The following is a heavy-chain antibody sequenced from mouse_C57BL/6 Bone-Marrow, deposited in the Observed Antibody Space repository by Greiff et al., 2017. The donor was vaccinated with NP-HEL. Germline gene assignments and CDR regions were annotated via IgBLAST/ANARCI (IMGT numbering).Heavy chain of an antibody. CDR3: ARLYDGYAWFAY. V-gene: IGHV5-12*01. J-gene: IGHJ3*01. CDR2: ISNGGGST. D-gene: IGHD2-3*01. Sequence: EVQLMESGGGLVQPGGSLKLSCAASGFTFSDYYMYWVRQTPEKRLEWVAYISNGGGSTYYLDTVKGRFTISRDNAKNTLYLQRSRLKSEDTARYDCARLYDGYAWFAYWGQGTLVTVSA. CDR1: GFTFSDYY.